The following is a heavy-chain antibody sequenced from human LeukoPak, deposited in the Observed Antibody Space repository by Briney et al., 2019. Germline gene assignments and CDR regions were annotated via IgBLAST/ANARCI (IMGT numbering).Heavy chain of an antibody. CDR1: GFTFRSYG. J-gene: IGHJ6*03. V-gene: IGHV3-23*01. Sequence: GGSLRLSCAASGFTFRSYGMSWVRQAPGKGLEWVSIISGSGTTTDYADSVKGRFTISRDNSKNTLYLQMNSLRAEDTAVYYCARVYYGSGSLHYYYYYMDVWGKGTTVTISS. CDR3: ARVYYGSGSLHYYYYYMDV. CDR2: ISGSGTTT. D-gene: IGHD3-10*01.